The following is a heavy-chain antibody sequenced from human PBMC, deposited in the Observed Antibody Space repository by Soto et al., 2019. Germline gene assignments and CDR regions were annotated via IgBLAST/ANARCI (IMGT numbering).Heavy chain of an antibody. V-gene: IGHV4-31*03. CDR1: GGSISSGGYY. CDR3: ARGRGAGVCWYFDP. D-gene: IGHD6-19*01. Sequence: QVQLQESGPGLVKPSQTLSLTCTVSGGSISSGGYYWSWIRQHPGKGLEWIGYIYYSGSTYYNPSLKSRVTISLDTSKNQFSLKLSSVTAAYTAVYYCARGRGAGVCWYFDPGGRGTLVTVSS. CDR2: IYYSGST. J-gene: IGHJ2*01.